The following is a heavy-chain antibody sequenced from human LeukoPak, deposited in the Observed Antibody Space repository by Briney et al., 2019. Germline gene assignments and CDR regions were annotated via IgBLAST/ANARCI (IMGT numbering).Heavy chain of an antibody. D-gene: IGHD3/OR15-3a*01. CDR3: AKNVILRTEYFDY. V-gene: IGHV3-7*03. J-gene: IGHJ4*02. Sequence: GGSLRLSCAASGFTFSSYWMNWARQAPGKGLEWVASINHNGNVNYYVDSVKGRFTISRDNAKNSLYLQMSNLRAEDTAVYYCAKNVILRTEYFDYWGQGTLVTVSS. CDR1: GFTFSSYW. CDR2: INHNGNVN.